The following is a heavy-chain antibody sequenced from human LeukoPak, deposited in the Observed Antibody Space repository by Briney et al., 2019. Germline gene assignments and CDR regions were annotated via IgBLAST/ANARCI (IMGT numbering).Heavy chain of an antibody. J-gene: IGHJ6*02. CDR3: ARATHYYYYGMDV. V-gene: IGHV1-2*02. Sequence: GASVTVSCKAAGYTFTGYYMHWVRQAPGQGLEWMGWINPNSGGTNYAQKFQGRVTMTRDTSISTAYMELSRLRSDDTAVYYCARATHYYYYGMDVWGQGTTVTVSS. CDR1: GYTFTGYY. CDR2: INPNSGGT.